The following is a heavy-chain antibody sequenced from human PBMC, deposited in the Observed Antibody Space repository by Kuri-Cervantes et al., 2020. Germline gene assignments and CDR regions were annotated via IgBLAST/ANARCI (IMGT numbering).Heavy chain of an antibody. CDR1: GYTFTNYY. D-gene: IGHD6-19*01. CDR3: ARDRGSGWYFPIAAGGRSGYFDY. V-gene: IGHV1-46*01. CDR2: INPSGGST. Sequence: ASVKVSCKASGYTFTNYYIHWVRQAPGQGLEWMGIINPSGGSTSYAQKFQGRVTMTRDTSTSTAYMELSRLRSDDTAVYYCARDRGSGWYFPIAAGGRSGYFDYWGQGTLVTVSS. J-gene: IGHJ4*02.